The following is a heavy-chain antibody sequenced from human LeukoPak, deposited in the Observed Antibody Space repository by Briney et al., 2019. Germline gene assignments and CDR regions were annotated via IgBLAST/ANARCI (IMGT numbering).Heavy chain of an antibody. CDR1: GGSVSSGGYY. Sequence: SETLSLTCTVSGGSVSSGGYYWSWIRQHPGKGLEWIGYIYYSGTTYYNPSLKSRFIISVDTSKNQFSLTLSSVTAADTAVYYCARLIRYFDLSLVTRERGHWFDPWGQGTLVTVSS. CDR2: IYYSGTT. D-gene: IGHD3-9*01. J-gene: IGHJ5*02. CDR3: ARLIRYFDLSLVTRERGHWFDP. V-gene: IGHV4-31*03.